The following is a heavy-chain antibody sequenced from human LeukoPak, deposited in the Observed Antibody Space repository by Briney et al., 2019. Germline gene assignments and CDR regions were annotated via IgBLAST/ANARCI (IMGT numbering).Heavy chain of an antibody. CDR1: GYTFTGYY. V-gene: IGHV1-2*02. CDR3: ARDRAPRVTSTMDV. D-gene: IGHD4-11*01. CDR2: INPNNGGT. J-gene: IGHJ6*03. Sequence: GASVKVSCKASGYTFTGYYIHWVRQAPGQGLEWMGVINPNNGGTKYAQEFQGRVAMTRDTSISTAYMALSRLRSDDTAVYYCARDRAPRVTSTMDVWGKGTTVTVSS.